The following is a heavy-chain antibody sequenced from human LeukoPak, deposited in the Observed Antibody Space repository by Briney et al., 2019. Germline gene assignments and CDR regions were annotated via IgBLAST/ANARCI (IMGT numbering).Heavy chain of an antibody. CDR2: INTDGSST. J-gene: IGHJ3*02. CDR1: GFTFSSYG. V-gene: IGHV3-74*01. Sequence: TGGSLRLSCAASGFTFSSYGMHWVRQGRGKGLVWVSRINTDGSSTSNADCVKGRFTISRDNAKNTLYLQMNSLRAEDTAVYYCARDYLCAFDIWGQGTMVTVSS. CDR3: ARDYLCAFDI. D-gene: IGHD5-12*01.